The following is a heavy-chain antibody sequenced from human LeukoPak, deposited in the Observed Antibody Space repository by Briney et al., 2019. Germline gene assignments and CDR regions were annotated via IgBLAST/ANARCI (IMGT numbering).Heavy chain of an antibody. CDR2: IIPIFGTA. D-gene: IGHD3-10*01. J-gene: IGHJ4*02. V-gene: IGHV1-69*05. CDR3: ARESVVRGATDY. Sequence: SVKVSCNASGGTFSSYAISWVRQAPGQGLEWMGGIIPIFGTANYAQKFQGRVTITTDESTSTAYMELSSLRSEDTAVYYCARESVVRGATDYWGQGTLVTVSS. CDR1: GGTFSSYA.